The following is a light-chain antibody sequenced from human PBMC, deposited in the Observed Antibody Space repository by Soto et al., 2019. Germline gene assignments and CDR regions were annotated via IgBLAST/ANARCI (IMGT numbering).Light chain of an antibody. CDR1: QDIRNF. CDR3: QKYSSVPV. V-gene: IGKV1-27*01. CDR2: AAS. J-gene: IGKJ3*01. Sequence: DIQMTQSPTSLSASVGDRVTITCRASQDIRNFVAWYQQKPGKAPKLLIYAASTLQSGVPSRFSGSGAGKDFTLIINSLQPEDVATYSCQKYSSVPVFGPGTKMEIK.